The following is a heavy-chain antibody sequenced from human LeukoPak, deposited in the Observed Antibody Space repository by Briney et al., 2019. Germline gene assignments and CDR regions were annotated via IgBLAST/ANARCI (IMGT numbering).Heavy chain of an antibody. J-gene: IGHJ4*02. CDR3: ARASDLYSSGWWVDY. CDR2: INHSGST. V-gene: IGHV4-34*01. D-gene: IGHD6-19*01. Sequence: SETLSLTCAVYGGSFSGYYWSWIRQPPGKGLEWIGEINHSGSTNYNPSLKSRVTISVDTSKNQFSLKLSSVTAADTAVYYCARASDLYSSGWWVDYWGQGTLVTVSS. CDR1: GGSFSGYY.